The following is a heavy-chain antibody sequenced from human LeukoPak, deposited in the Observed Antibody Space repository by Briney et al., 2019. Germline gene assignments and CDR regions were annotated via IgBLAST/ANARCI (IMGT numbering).Heavy chain of an antibody. CDR2: IYYSGNT. Sequence: SETQSLTCTVSGGSVSSESYYWSWIRQPPGKGLEWIGYIYYSGNTNYNPSLKSRVTTSVDTSKNQFSLRLTSVTAADTAVYYCARDLGGWFDPWGQGTLVTVSS. CDR3: ARDLGGWFDP. D-gene: IGHD2-15*01. J-gene: IGHJ5*02. CDR1: GGSVSSESYY. V-gene: IGHV4-61*01.